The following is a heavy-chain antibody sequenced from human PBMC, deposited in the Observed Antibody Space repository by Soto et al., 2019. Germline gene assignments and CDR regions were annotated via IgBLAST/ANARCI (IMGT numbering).Heavy chain of an antibody. D-gene: IGHD5-12*01. CDR2: TYYRSKWYN. J-gene: IGHJ6*03. CDR3: ARGSGYDPYYYYYYMDV. V-gene: IGHV6-1*01. CDR1: GDSVSSNSAA. Sequence: SQTLSLTCAISGDSVSSNSAAWNWIRQSPSRGLEWLGRTYYRSKWYNDYAVSVKSRITINPDTSKNQFSLQLNSVTPEDTAVYYCARGSGYDPYYYYYYMDVWGKGTTVTVSS.